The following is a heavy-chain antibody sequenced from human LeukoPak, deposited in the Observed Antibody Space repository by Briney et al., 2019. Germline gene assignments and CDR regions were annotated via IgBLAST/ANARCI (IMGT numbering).Heavy chain of an antibody. D-gene: IGHD6-13*01. J-gene: IGHJ5*02. Sequence: SETLSLTCAVYGGSFSGYYWSWIRQPPGKGLEWIGEINHSGSTNYNPSLKSRVTISVDTSKNQFSLKLSSVTAADTAVYYCARLGGIAAAGTGYNWFDPWGQGTLVTVSS. CDR2: INHSGST. V-gene: IGHV4-34*01. CDR3: ARLGGIAAAGTGYNWFDP. CDR1: GGSFSGYY.